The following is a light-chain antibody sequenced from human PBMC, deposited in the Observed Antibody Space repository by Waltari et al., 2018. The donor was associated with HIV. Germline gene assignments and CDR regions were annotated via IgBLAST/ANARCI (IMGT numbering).Light chain of an antibody. CDR1: NSDLGRYNY. CDR2: EVT. V-gene: IGLV2-8*01. CDR3: SSYANKNGFYVV. Sequence: QSALTQPPSASGSPGQSLTISCTGSNSDLGRYNYASWFQQHPGNAPKLVISEVTKRPSGVPGRFSGSKSGTTAALTVSGLQAEDEADYYCSSYANKNGFYVVFGGGTRLTVL. J-gene: IGLJ2*01.